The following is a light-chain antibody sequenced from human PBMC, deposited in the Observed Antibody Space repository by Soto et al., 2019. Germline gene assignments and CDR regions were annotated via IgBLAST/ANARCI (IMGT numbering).Light chain of an antibody. V-gene: IGKV3-20*01. J-gene: IGKJ1*01. CDR2: GTS. CDR3: QPYANSRT. Sequence: TQATSTLFLAPWNRTNHSCRASQSVNINYFAWYQQKSGQAPRLLIYGTSNRASGIPDRFSGSGSGTDFTLSISGLEPEDCAVYFCQPYANSRTVGQGTKVDIK. CDR1: QSVNINY.